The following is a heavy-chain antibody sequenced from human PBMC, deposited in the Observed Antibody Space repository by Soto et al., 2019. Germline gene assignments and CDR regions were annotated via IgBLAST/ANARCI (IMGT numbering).Heavy chain of an antibody. Sequence: SETLSLTCTVSGGSPSSYYWSWIRQPPGKGLEWIGYIDYSGSTNYNPSLNSRVIISVDTSKNQFSLKLNSVTTADTAVYYCARARNNFRYWGQGTLVTVSS. CDR3: ARARNNFRY. J-gene: IGHJ4*02. D-gene: IGHD1-20*01. V-gene: IGHV4-59*01. CDR1: GGSPSSYY. CDR2: IDYSGST.